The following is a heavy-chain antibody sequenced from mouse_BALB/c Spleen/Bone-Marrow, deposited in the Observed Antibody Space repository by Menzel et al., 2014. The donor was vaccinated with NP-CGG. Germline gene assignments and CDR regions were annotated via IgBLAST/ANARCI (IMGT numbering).Heavy chain of an antibody. CDR3: ARPGYYGYQDV. J-gene: IGHJ1*01. Sequence: EVKLVESGGGLVQPGGSLKLSCAASGFDFSRYWTTWVRQAPGKGLEWIGEINPDSNTINYTPSLKDKFIISRDNAKNTLYLQMSKVRSEDTALYYCARPGYYGYQDVWGAGTTATVSS. V-gene: IGHV4-1*02. D-gene: IGHD1-2*01. CDR1: GFDFSRYW. CDR2: INPDSNTI.